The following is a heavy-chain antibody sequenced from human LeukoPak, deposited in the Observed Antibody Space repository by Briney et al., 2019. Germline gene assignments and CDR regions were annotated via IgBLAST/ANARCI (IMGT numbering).Heavy chain of an antibody. V-gene: IGHV3-74*01. D-gene: IGHD2/OR15-2a*01. CDR3: VSFYETY. Sequence: GGSLRLSCAASGNYWMHWVRQVPGKGLVWVSHINSDGSWTSYADSVKGRFTISKDNAKNTVHLQMNSLRAEDTAVYYCVSFYETYWGRGTLVTVSS. CDR1: GNYW. CDR2: INSDGSWT. J-gene: IGHJ4*02.